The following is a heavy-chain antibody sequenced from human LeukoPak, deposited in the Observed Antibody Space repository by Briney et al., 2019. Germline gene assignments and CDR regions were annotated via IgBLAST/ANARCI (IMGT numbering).Heavy chain of an antibody. D-gene: IGHD6-6*01. Sequence: SQTLSLTCAISGDILSSNSAAWNWIRQSPSRGLECLGRTYYRSKWYNDYAASVKSRISINPDTSTNRSSPKLNSVTTEDKAIYYCGRYSSSPKDFDYWGLGTLVTVSS. CDR2: TYYRSKWYN. CDR3: GRYSSSPKDFDY. CDR1: GDILSSNSAA. V-gene: IGHV6-1*01. J-gene: IGHJ4*02.